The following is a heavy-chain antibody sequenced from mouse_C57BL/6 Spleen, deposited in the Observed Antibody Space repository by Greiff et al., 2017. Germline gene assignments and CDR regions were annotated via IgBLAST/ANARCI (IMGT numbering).Heavy chain of an antibody. CDR2: IHPSDSDT. J-gene: IGHJ1*03. CDR1: GYTFTSYW. V-gene: IGHV1-74*01. D-gene: IGHD1-1*01. CDR3: AIGDYYGSSGDWYFDV. Sequence: QVHVKQPGAELVKPGASVKVSCKASGYTFTSYWMHWVKQRPGQGLEWIGRIHPSDSDTNYNQKFKGKATLTVDKSSSTAYMQLSSLTSEDSAVYYCAIGDYYGSSGDWYFDVWGTGTTVTVSS.